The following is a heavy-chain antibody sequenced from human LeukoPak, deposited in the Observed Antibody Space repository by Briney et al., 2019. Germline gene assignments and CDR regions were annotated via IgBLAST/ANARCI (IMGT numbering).Heavy chain of an antibody. D-gene: IGHD4-23*01. Sequence: SETLSLTCTVSGGSISSYYWSWIRQPPGKGLEWIGYIYYSGSTYYNPSLKTRVTIPVDTSKNQFSLKLTSVTAADTAVYYCARVGVDYSGNIIKYFFDYWGQGTLVTVSS. V-gene: IGHV4-59*01. CDR2: IYYSGST. J-gene: IGHJ4*02. CDR1: GGSISSYY. CDR3: ARVGVDYSGNIIKYFFDY.